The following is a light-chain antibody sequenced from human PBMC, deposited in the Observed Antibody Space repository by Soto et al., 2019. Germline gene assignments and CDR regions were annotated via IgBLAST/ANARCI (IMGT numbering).Light chain of an antibody. CDR3: SSYTSSSTLEVV. CDR2: EVS. V-gene: IGLV2-14*01. J-gene: IGLJ3*02. CDR1: SSDVGAYNY. Sequence: SALTQPASVSGSPGQSITISCTGTSSDVGAYNYVSWYQQHPGKAPKLMIYEVSNRPSGVSNRFSGSKSGNTASLTISGLQTEDEADYYCSSYTSSSTLEVVFGGGTQLTVL.